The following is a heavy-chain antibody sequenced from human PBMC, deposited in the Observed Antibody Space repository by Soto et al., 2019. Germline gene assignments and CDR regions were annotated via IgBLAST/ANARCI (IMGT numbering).Heavy chain of an antibody. V-gene: IGHV3-30-3*01. CDR3: ARELDSSGWSPNWFDP. D-gene: IGHD6-19*01. CDR2: ISYDGSNK. Sequence: PGGSLRLSCAASGFTFSSYAMHWVRQAPGKGLEWVAVISYDGSNKYYADSVKGRFTIPRDNSKNTLYLQMNSLRAEDTAVYYCARELDSSGWSPNWFDPWGQGTLVTVSS. J-gene: IGHJ5*02. CDR1: GFTFSSYA.